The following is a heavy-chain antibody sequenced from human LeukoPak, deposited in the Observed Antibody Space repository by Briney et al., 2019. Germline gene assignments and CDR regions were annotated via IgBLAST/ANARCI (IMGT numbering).Heavy chain of an antibody. Sequence: GGSLRLSCAASGFTVSSNYMSWVRQAPGKGLEWVSIIYSGGSGATTYYADSVKGRFTISRDNAKNSLYLQMNSLRAEDTAVYYCARDSYDILTGYRLSFDYWGQGTLVTVSS. CDR1: GFTVSSNY. J-gene: IGHJ4*02. CDR3: ARDSYDILTGYRLSFDY. V-gene: IGHV3-53*01. CDR2: IYSGGSGATT. D-gene: IGHD3-9*01.